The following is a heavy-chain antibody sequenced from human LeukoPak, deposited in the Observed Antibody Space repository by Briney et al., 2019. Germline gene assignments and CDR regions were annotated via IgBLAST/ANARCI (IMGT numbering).Heavy chain of an antibody. CDR1: GGSISSGSYY. Sequence: SETLSLTCTVSGGSISSGSYYWSWIRQPAGKGLEWIVRIYTSGSTNYNPSLKSRVTISVDTSKNQFSLKLSSVTAADTAVYYCARGSHGSSGYSYYYYYMDVWGKGTTVTVSS. V-gene: IGHV4-61*02. CDR2: IYTSGST. J-gene: IGHJ6*03. D-gene: IGHD3-22*01. CDR3: ARGSHGSSGYSYYYYYMDV.